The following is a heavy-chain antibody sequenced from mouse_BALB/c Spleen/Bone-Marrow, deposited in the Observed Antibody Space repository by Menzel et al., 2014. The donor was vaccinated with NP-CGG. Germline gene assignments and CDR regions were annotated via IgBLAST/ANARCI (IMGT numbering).Heavy chain of an antibody. CDR3: ARSGYYGSSYFDY. Sequence: VQLQQPGPELVKPGASVKISCEASGYSFTGYFMNWVMQSHGKSLEWIGRINPYNGDTFYNQKFKGKATSTVDKSSSTAHMELRSLASEDSAVYYCARSGYYGSSYFDYWGQGTTLTVSS. V-gene: IGHV1-20*02. CDR2: INPYNGDT. CDR1: GYSFTGYF. D-gene: IGHD1-1*01. J-gene: IGHJ2*01.